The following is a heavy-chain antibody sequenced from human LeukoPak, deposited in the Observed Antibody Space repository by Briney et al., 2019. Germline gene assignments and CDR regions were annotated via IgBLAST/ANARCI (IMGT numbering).Heavy chain of an antibody. CDR2: INPNSGGT. Sequence: ASVKVSCKASGYTFTGYYMHWVRQAPGQGLEWMGWINPNSGGTNYAQKFQGRVTMTRDTSISTACMELSRLRSDDTAVYYCARVQLWSTGDWFDPWGQGTLVTVSS. D-gene: IGHD5-18*01. CDR3: ARVQLWSTGDWFDP. J-gene: IGHJ5*02. V-gene: IGHV1-2*02. CDR1: GYTFTGYY.